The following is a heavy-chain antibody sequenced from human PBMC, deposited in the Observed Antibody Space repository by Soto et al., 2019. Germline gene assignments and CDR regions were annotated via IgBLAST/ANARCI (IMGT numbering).Heavy chain of an antibody. CDR2: IIPVFGTA. Sequence: QVQLVQSGAEVKKPGSSVKVSCKASGGTFSSYAISWVRQSPGQGLEWMGGIIPVFGTANYPQKFQGRVTITADKSTSTAYMEVRSLRSEDTAVYYCARGWETAGVNTPFAYWGQGTLVTVSS. CDR1: GGTFSSYA. V-gene: IGHV1-69*06. D-gene: IGHD3-10*01. CDR3: ARGWETAGVNTPFAY. J-gene: IGHJ4*02.